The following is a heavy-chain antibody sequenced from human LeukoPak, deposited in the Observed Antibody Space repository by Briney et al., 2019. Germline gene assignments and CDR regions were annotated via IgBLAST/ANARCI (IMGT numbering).Heavy chain of an antibody. CDR1: GFTFSSYG. V-gene: IGHV3-30*02. Sequence: GGSLRLSCAASGFTFSSYGMHWVRQAPGKGLEWVAIIRYDGSNKYYADSVKGRFTISRDNSKNTLYLQMNSLRAEDTAVYYCAKGSHYDFWSGSQYYFDYWGQGTLVTVSS. D-gene: IGHD3-3*01. CDR3: AKGSHYDFWSGSQYYFDY. CDR2: IRYDGSNK. J-gene: IGHJ4*02.